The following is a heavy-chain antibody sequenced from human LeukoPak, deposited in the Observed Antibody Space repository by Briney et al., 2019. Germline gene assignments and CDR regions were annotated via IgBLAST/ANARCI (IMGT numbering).Heavy chain of an antibody. CDR2: LSGSGITT. CDR1: GFTFSNSA. Sequence: GGSLRLSCAASGFTFSNSAMSWVRQAPGKGLERVSTLSGSGITTYYADSVKGRFTISRDNSKNTPYLQMNSLRAEDTAVYYCAKGIYSSGWSYFDYWGHGTLVTVSS. D-gene: IGHD6-19*01. CDR3: AKGIYSSGWSYFDY. V-gene: IGHV3-23*01. J-gene: IGHJ4*01.